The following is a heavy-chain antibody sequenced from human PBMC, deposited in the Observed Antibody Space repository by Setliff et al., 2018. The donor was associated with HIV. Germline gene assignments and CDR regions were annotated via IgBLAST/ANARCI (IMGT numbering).Heavy chain of an antibody. J-gene: IGHJ4*02. D-gene: IGHD5-12*01. V-gene: IGHV1-46*01. Sequence: ASVKVSCKASGSTLTNYHMHWVRQAPGQGLEWMGVINPSGGITTYAQKFQGRVTVTKDTSTSTAYMELSSLRSEDTAVYYCARVDPRLYSDSHFDYWGQGTLVTVSS. CDR3: ARVDPRLYSDSHFDY. CDR2: INPSGGIT. CDR1: GSTLTNYH.